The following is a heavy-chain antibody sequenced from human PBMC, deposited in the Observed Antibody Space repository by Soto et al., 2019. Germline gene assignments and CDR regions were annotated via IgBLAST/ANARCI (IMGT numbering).Heavy chain of an antibody. Sequence: PGGSLRLSCAASGFTFSRYGMHWVRQAPGKGLEWVAVIWYDGSNKYYADSVKGRFTISRDNSKNTLYLQMNSLRAEETAVYYCARDPISRGYPLPYFDYWGQGTLVTVSS. CDR1: GFTFSRYG. V-gene: IGHV3-33*01. CDR2: IWYDGSNK. D-gene: IGHD5-18*01. J-gene: IGHJ4*02. CDR3: ARDPISRGYPLPYFDY.